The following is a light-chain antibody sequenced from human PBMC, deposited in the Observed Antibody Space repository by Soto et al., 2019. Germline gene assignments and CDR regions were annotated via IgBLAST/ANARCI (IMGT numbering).Light chain of an antibody. V-gene: IGLV2-14*01. CDR2: EVS. Sequence: QSVLTQPASVSGSPGQSITISCTGTSSDVGGYNYVSWYQQHPGKAPKLMIYEVSNRPSGVSNRFSGSKSGNTASLTISGLQAEDEGDYYCSSYTSSTTLVFXTGTKVTVL. CDR1: SSDVGGYNY. CDR3: SSYTSSTTLV. J-gene: IGLJ1*01.